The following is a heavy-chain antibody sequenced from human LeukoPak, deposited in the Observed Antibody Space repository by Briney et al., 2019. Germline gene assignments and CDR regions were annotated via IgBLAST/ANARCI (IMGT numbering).Heavy chain of an antibody. CDR1: GFSLSSSGVG. CDR3: AHRLSSSSLFDH. V-gene: IGHV2-5*01. J-gene: IGHJ4*02. Sequence: KESGPTLVKPTQTLTLTCTFSGFSLSSSGVGVGWIRQPPGKALEWLALIYWNDDKRYSPSLKSRLTITKDSSKNQVVLTMTNMDPLDTATYHCAHRLSSSSLFDHWGQGTLVTVSS. D-gene: IGHD6-6*01. CDR2: IYWNDDK.